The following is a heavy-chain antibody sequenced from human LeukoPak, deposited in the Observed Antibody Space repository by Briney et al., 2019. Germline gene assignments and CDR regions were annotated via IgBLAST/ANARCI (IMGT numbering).Heavy chain of an antibody. J-gene: IGHJ4*02. V-gene: IGHV3-21*01. D-gene: IGHD6-19*01. CDR1: GFTFSSYS. CDR3: ARESARQWLVRKGFDY. CDR2: ISSSSSYI. Sequence: GGSLRLSCAASGFTFSSYSMNWVRQAPGKGLEWVSSISSSSSYIYYADSVKGRFTISRDNAKNSLYLQMNSLRAEDTAVYYCARESARQWLVRKGFDYWGQGALVIVSS.